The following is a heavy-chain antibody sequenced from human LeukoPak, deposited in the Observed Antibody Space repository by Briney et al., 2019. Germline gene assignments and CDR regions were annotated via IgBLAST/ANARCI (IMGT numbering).Heavy chain of an antibody. CDR1: GYTFTSYA. CDR3: ARDEYVTAAAGDNWFDP. CDR2: ISAYNGNT. J-gene: IGHJ5*02. D-gene: IGHD6-13*01. Sequence: GASVKVSCKASGYTFTSYAISWVRQAPGQGLEWMGWISAYNGNTNYAQKLQGRVTMTTDTSTSTAYMELRSLRSDDTAVYYCARDEYVTAAAGDNWFDPWGQGTLVTVSS. V-gene: IGHV1-18*01.